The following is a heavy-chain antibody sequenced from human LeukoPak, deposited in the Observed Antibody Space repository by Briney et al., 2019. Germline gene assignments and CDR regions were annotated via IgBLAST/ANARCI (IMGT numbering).Heavy chain of an antibody. CDR3: ASRQNDFFDY. J-gene: IGHJ4*02. CDR1: GGSISSYY. D-gene: IGHD3-3*01. CDR2: IYYSGRT. Sequence: SGTLSLTCTVSGGSISSYYWSWIRQPPGKGLEWIGYIYYSGRTNYNPSLKSRVTISVDTSKNQFSLKLSSVTAADTAVYYCASRQNDFFDYWGQGTLVTVSS. V-gene: IGHV4-59*01.